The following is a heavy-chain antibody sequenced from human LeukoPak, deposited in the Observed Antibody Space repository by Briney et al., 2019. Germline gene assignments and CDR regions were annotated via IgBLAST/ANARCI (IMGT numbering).Heavy chain of an antibody. Sequence: GESLKISCKGSGYSFTSYWIGWVRQMPGKGLEWMGIIYPGDSDTRYSPSFQGQVTISADKSISTAYLQWSSLKASDTAMYYCARRVGSGSYYSVRGWFDPWGQGTLVTVSS. CDR3: ARRVGSGSYYSVRGWFDP. CDR1: GYSFTSYW. J-gene: IGHJ5*02. D-gene: IGHD3-10*01. CDR2: IYPGDSDT. V-gene: IGHV5-51*01.